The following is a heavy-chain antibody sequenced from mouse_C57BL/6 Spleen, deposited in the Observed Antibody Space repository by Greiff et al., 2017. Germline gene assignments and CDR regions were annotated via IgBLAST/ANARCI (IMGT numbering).Heavy chain of an antibody. Sequence: QVQLQQSGAELVRPGASVTLSCKASGYTFTDYEMHWVKQTPVHGLEWIGAIDPETGGTAYNQKFKGKAILTADKSASTAYMELRSLTSEDSAVYYCTREWGLVRGLFDYWGQGTTLTVSS. CDR3: TREWGLVRGLFDY. CDR2: IDPETGGT. CDR1: GYTFTDYE. V-gene: IGHV1-15*01. J-gene: IGHJ2*01. D-gene: IGHD6-2*01.